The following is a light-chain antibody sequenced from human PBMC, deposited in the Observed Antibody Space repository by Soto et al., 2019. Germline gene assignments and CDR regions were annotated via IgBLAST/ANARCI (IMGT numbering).Light chain of an antibody. J-gene: IGKJ1*01. V-gene: IGKV3D-20*02. Sequence: EIVLTQSPGTLSLSPWERATLSCTASQSLSGSQLAWYQQKPGQAPRLLIHDASSRATGISDRFTGSGSGADFTLTISRLEPEDFAVYYCQQYNNWWTFGQGTKVDIK. CDR3: QQYNNWWT. CDR2: DAS. CDR1: QSLSGSQ.